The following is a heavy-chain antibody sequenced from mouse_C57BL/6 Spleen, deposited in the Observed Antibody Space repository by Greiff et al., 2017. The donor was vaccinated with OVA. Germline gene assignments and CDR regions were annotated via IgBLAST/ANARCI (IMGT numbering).Heavy chain of an antibody. J-gene: IGHJ1*03. D-gene: IGHD2-4*01. CDR3: ARDRADYVYFDV. CDR1: GYSITSSYY. V-gene: IGHV3-6*01. Sequence: EVQLQQSGPGLVKPSQSLSLTCSVTGYSITSSYYWNWIRQFPGNKLEWMGYISYDGSNNYNPSLKNRISITRDTSKNQFFLKLNSVTTEDTATYYCARDRADYVYFDVWGTGTTVTVSS. CDR2: ISYDGSN.